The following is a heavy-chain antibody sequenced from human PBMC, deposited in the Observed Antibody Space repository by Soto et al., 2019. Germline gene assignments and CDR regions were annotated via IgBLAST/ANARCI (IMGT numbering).Heavy chain of an antibody. D-gene: IGHD2-21*01. Sequence: QAQLVQSGAEVKKPGASVTISCKASGYTFTSKSLIWVRQAPGHGLEWVGWISPYNGKTEYANHVQGRVTMTRDTSTSTAYMELRSLRSDDTAVYYCARDIYGGNCCDAFDIWGQGTMVIVSS. V-gene: IGHV1-18*01. CDR1: GYTFTSKS. CDR3: ARDIYGGNCCDAFDI. CDR2: ISPYNGKT. J-gene: IGHJ3*02.